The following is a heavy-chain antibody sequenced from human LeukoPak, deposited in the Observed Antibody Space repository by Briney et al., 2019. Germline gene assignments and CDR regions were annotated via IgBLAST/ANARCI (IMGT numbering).Heavy chain of an antibody. V-gene: IGHV3-21*01. CDR3: ARDVRNGYNPEWFDP. CDR2: ISSSSDYI. Sequence: GGSLRLSCAASGFTLSSYSMNWVRQAPGKGLEWVSSISSSSDYIYYADSVKGRFTISRDNAKNSLYLQMSSLRAEDTAVYYCARDVRNGYNPEWFDPWGQGTLVAVSS. J-gene: IGHJ5*02. CDR1: GFTLSSYS. D-gene: IGHD5-24*01.